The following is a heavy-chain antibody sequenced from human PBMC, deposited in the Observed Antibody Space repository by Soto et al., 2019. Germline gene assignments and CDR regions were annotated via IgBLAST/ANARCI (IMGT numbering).Heavy chain of an antibody. CDR2: ISYDGSNK. CDR1: GFTFSSYA. J-gene: IGHJ6*02. CDR3: ARDRLRYNWNDFLYYYYGMDV. D-gene: IGHD1-1*01. V-gene: IGHV3-30-3*01. Sequence: QVQLVESGGGVVQPGRSLRLSCAASGFTFSSYAMHWVRQAPGKGLEWVAVISYDGSNKYYADSVKGRFTISRDNSKNPLYLQMNSLRAEDTAVYYCARDRLRYNWNDFLYYYYGMDVWGQGTTVTVSS.